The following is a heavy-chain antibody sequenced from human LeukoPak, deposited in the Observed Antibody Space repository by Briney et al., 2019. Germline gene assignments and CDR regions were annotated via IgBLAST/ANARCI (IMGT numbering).Heavy chain of an antibody. Sequence: GGSLRLSCTASGFTFGDYAMSWFRQAPGKGLEWVGSIRSKAYGGTTEYAASVKGRFTISRDDSKSIAYLQMNSLKTEDTAVYYCTRCRYYYYYYMDVWGKGTTATVSS. J-gene: IGHJ6*03. V-gene: IGHV3-49*03. CDR1: GFTFGDYA. CDR2: IRSKAYGGTT. CDR3: TRCRYYYYYYMDV.